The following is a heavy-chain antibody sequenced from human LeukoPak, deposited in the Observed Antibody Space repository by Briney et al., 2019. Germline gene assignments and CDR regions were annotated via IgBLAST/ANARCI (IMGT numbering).Heavy chain of an antibody. D-gene: IGHD1-1*01. CDR1: RFTVRSNY. V-gene: IGHV3-66*02. J-gene: IGHJ6*03. CDR3: ARSPYNWNDSPYYMDV. CDR2: IYSGGGT. Sequence: GGSLRLSCAASRFTVRSNYMSWVRQAPGKGLEWVSVIYSGGGTYYAGAAKGRFTISRDNSKNTLYLQMNSLRAEDTAVYYCARSPYNWNDSPYYMDVWGKGTTVTVSS.